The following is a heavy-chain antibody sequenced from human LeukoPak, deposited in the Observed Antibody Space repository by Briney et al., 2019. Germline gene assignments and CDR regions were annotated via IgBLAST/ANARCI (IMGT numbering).Heavy chain of an antibody. V-gene: IGHV4-59*01. Sequence: SETLSLTCTVSGGSISSYYWSWIRQPPGKGLEWIGYIYYSGSTNYNPSLKSRVTISVDTSKNQFSLKLSSVTAADTAAYYCARGGSWGEALDYWGQGTLVTVSS. D-gene: IGHD6-13*01. CDR3: ARGGSWGEALDY. J-gene: IGHJ4*02. CDR2: IYYSGST. CDR1: GGSISSYY.